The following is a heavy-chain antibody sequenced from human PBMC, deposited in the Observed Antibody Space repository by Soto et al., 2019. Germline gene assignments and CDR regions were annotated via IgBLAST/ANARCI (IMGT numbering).Heavy chain of an antibody. J-gene: IGHJ4*02. Sequence: GGSLRLSCAASGFTFSSYGMHWVRQAPGKGLEWVAVIWYDGSNKYYADSVEGRFTISRDNSKNTLYLQMNSLRAEDTAVYYCARDHYCSGGSCYYFDYWGQGTLVTVSS. D-gene: IGHD2-15*01. CDR1: GFTFSSYG. CDR2: IWYDGSNK. V-gene: IGHV3-33*01. CDR3: ARDHYCSGGSCYYFDY.